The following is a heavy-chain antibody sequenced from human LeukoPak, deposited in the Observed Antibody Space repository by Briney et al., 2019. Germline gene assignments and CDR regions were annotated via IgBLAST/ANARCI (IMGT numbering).Heavy chain of an antibody. CDR2: IYYSGST. J-gene: IGHJ6*02. V-gene: IGHV4-59*08. D-gene: IGHD6-13*01. CDR1: GGSISSYY. Sequence: SETLSLTCTVSGGSISSYYWSWIRQPPGKGLEWIGYIYYSGSTNYNPSLKSRVTISVDTSKNQFSLKLSSVTAADTAVYYCARRGIFYGMDVWGQGATVTVPS. CDR3: ARRGIFYGMDV.